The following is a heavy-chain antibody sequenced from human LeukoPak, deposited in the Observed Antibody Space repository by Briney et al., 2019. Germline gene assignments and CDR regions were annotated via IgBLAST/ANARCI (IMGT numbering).Heavy chain of an antibody. D-gene: IGHD1-7*01. Sequence: SETLSLTCAVYGGSFSGYYWSWIRQPPGKGLEWIGEINHSGSTNYNPSLKSRVTISVDTSKNQFSLKLSSVTAADTAVYYCARDHRYNWNYFYYYYMDVWGKGTTVTVSS. CDR3: ARDHRYNWNYFYYYYMDV. V-gene: IGHV4-34*01. CDR1: GGSFSGYY. J-gene: IGHJ6*03. CDR2: INHSGST.